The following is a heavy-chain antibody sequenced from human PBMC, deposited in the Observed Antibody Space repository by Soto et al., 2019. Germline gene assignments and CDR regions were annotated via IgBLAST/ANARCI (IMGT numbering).Heavy chain of an antibody. CDR1: DGSISSSSYY. Sequence: SETLSLTCTVSDGSISSSSYYWGWIRQPPGKGLEWIGSIYYSGSTYYNPSLKSRVTISVDTSKNQFSLKLSSVTAADTAVYYCASLRFDYDFWSGYYKDYYYGMDVWGQGTTVTVSS. D-gene: IGHD3-3*01. CDR3: ASLRFDYDFWSGYYKDYYYGMDV. J-gene: IGHJ6*02. V-gene: IGHV4-39*01. CDR2: IYYSGST.